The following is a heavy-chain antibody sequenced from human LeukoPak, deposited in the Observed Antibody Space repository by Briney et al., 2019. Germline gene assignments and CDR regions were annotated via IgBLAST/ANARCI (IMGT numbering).Heavy chain of an antibody. D-gene: IGHD2-21*01. CDR2: INTSGGT. CDR1: GFNFNNYA. CDR3: ARDWYEDV. V-gene: IGHV3-23*01. J-gene: IGHJ6*02. Sequence: SGGSLRLSCVPSGFNFNNYAMTWVRQAPGKGLEWVSVINTSGGTYSADSVKGRFTISRDNSKNTLYLQMDSLRADDTAIYYCARDWYEDVWGQGTTVTVSS.